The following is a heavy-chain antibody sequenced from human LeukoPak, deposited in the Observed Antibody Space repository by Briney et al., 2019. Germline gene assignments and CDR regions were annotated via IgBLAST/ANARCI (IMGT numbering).Heavy chain of an antibody. J-gene: IGHJ3*02. D-gene: IGHD6-6*01. Sequence: SETLSLTCTVSGGSISSSSYYWGWIRQPPGKGLEWIGSIYYSGSTYYNPSLKSRVTISVDTSENQFSLKLSSVTAADTAVYYCAIVPTKEEKNAFDIWGQGTMVTVSS. CDR1: GGSISSSSYY. CDR3: AIVPTKEEKNAFDI. V-gene: IGHV4-39*07. CDR2: IYYSGST.